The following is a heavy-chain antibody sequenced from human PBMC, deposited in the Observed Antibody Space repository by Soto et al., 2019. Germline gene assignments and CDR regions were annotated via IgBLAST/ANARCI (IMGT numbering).Heavy chain of an antibody. CDR3: ATSPIRYGHYTSSAFDI. J-gene: IGHJ3*02. Sequence: SVKVSCKASGGTFSSYAISWVRQAPGQGLEWMGGIIPIFGTANYAQKFQGRVTITTDKSTSTAYMALSSLRSEDTAVYYCATSPIRYGHYTSSAFDIWGQGTMVTVSS. CDR2: IIPIFGTA. CDR1: GGTFSSYA. D-gene: IGHD4-17*01. V-gene: IGHV1-69*05.